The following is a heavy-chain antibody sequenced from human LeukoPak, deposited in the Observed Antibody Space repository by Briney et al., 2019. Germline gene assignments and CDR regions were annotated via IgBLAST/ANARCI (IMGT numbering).Heavy chain of an antibody. CDR1: GGTFSSYA. J-gene: IGHJ4*02. CDR3: ARDKSAGGSRSWRVGGWHWYFDY. Sequence: GSSVKVSCQDSGGTFSSYAISWVRQAPGHGLEWMGGIIPIFGTANYAQKFQGRVTITADESTSTAYMELSSLRSEDTAVDYCARDKSAGGSRSWRVGGWHWYFDYWGQGTLVTVSS. V-gene: IGHV1-69*13. D-gene: IGHD6-19*01. CDR2: IIPIFGTA.